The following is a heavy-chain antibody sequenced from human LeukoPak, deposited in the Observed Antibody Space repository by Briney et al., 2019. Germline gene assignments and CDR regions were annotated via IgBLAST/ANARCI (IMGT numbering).Heavy chain of an antibody. Sequence: ASVKVSCKASGGTFSSYAISWVRQAPGQGLEWMGRIISILGIANYAQKFQGRVTITADKSTSTAYMELSSLRSEDTAVYYCARGLPGDYDFWSGPEGYWGQGTLVTVSS. CDR1: GGTFSSYA. CDR2: IISILGIA. CDR3: ARGLPGDYDFWSGPEGY. D-gene: IGHD3-3*01. J-gene: IGHJ4*02. V-gene: IGHV1-69*04.